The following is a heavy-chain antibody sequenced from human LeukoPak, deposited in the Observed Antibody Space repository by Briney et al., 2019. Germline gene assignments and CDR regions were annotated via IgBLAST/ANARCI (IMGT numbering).Heavy chain of an antibody. V-gene: IGHV1-46*01. CDR2: INTSGATT. D-gene: IGHD1-26*01. CDR1: GYPFTSFY. Sequence: ASVKVSCKPSGYPFTSFYVHWVRQAPGQGLEWMGIINTSGATTRYAQKFQGRVTMTRDLSTSTVYMELSSLRSDDTAVYFCARAGREGVYWERPTSSPSLYYYMDVWGKGTTVTVSS. CDR3: ARAGREGVYWERPTSSPSLYYYMDV. J-gene: IGHJ6*03.